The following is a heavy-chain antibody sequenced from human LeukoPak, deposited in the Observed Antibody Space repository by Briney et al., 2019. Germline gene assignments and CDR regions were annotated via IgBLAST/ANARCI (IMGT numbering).Heavy chain of an antibody. Sequence: SETLSLTCAVYGGSFSDYYWSWIRQPPGKGLEWIGEINHSGTTNYSPSLKSRVSISVDTSKNQFSLKLNSVTAADAAMYYCASHYSSGSYRYTGSFDSWGRGMLVSVSS. CDR2: INHSGTT. CDR3: ASHYSSGSYRYTGSFDS. J-gene: IGHJ4*02. D-gene: IGHD3-16*02. CDR1: GGSFSDYY. V-gene: IGHV4-34*01.